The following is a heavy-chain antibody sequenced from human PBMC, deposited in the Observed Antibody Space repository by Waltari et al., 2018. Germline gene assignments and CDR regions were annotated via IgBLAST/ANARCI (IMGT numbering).Heavy chain of an antibody. CDR3: AREGRIVVVPAAMSSYYYGMDG. J-gene: IGHJ6*02. V-gene: IGHV4-59*01. Sequence: QVQLQESGPGLVKPSETLSLTCTVSGGSISSYYWSCIRQPPGKGLDWIGYIYYSGSTNYNPSLKSRVTISVDTSKNQFSLKLSSVTAADTAVYYCAREGRIVVVPAAMSSYYYGMDGWGQGTTVTVSS. CDR2: IYYSGST. D-gene: IGHD2-2*01. CDR1: GGSISSYY.